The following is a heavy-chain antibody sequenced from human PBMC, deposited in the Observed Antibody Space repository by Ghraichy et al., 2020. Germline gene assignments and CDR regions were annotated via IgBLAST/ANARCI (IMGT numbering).Heavy chain of an antibody. J-gene: IGHJ4*02. D-gene: IGHD2-2*01. CDR1: AGTVSRGSYS. CDR2: IYYSGST. Sequence: SETLSLTCTVSAGTVSRGSYSLTWIRKPPGKGLACLGYIYYSGSTNYHPSLKRPVTISVDTSKNQCSLRLSSVTAADTAVYYCARDVMDDRMTVPLYFDYGSQRSPVVVS. CDR3: ARDVMDDRMTVPLYFDY. V-gene: IGHV4-61*01.